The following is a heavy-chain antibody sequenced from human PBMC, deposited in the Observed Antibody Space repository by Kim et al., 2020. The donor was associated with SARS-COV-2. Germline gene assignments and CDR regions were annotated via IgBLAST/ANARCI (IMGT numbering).Heavy chain of an antibody. CDR1: GGSFSGYY. CDR2: INHSGST. CDR3: ARSGPDAVWFGEFTDAFDI. V-gene: IGHV4-34*01. J-gene: IGHJ3*02. D-gene: IGHD3-10*01. Sequence: SETLSLTCAVYGGSFSGYYWSWIRQPPGKGLEWIGEINHSGSTNYNPSLKSRVTISVDTSKNQFSLKLSSVTAADTAVYYCARSGPDAVWFGEFTDAFDIWGQGTMVTVSS.